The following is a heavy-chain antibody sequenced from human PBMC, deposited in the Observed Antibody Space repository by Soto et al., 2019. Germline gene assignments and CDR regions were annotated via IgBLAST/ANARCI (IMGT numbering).Heavy chain of an antibody. CDR2: INSDGSST. Sequence: PAGCMRLSCASSGFSVSSYWMHLVRQAPGKGLVWVSRINSDGSSTNYADSVKGRFTISRDNAKNTLYLQMNSLRAEDTAVYFCARDLNRYYFDFWGQGTLVTVSS. J-gene: IGHJ4*02. V-gene: IGHV3-74*01. CDR1: GFSVSSYW. CDR3: ARDLNRYYFDF.